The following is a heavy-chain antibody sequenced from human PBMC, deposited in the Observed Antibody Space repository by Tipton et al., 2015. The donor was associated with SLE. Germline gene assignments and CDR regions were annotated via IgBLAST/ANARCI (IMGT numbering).Heavy chain of an antibody. CDR1: GFTFDDYA. Sequence: SLRLSCAASGFTFDDYAMHWVRQAPGKGLEWVSGLSWNSGSIGYADFVKGRFTISRDNAKNSLYLQMYSLRAEDTALYYCTKDIGALPGFGMDVWGQGTTVTVSS. D-gene: IGHD3-16*01. CDR2: LSWNSGSI. V-gene: IGHV3-9*01. J-gene: IGHJ6*02. CDR3: TKDIGALPGFGMDV.